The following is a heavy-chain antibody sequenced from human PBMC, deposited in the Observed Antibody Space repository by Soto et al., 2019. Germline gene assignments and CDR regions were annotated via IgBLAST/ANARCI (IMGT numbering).Heavy chain of an antibody. Sequence: EVQLVESGGGWVQPGGSLRLSCAASGFTFSNYWMSWVRQAPGKGLEWVANIKQDGSQKYYVDSVKGRFTISRDNAKNSLDLEMNSRRAEDTAVYSCARILPIEAAGAPYWVDPWGQGTLVTVSS. CDR3: ARILPIEAAGAPYWVDP. CDR1: GFTFSNYW. CDR2: IKQDGSQK. J-gene: IGHJ5*02. V-gene: IGHV3-7*03. D-gene: IGHD6-13*01.